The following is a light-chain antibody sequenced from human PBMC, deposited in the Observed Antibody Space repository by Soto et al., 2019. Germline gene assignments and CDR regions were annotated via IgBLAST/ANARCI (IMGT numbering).Light chain of an antibody. Sequence: QSALTQPASVSGSPGQSITISCTGTSSDVGGYNYVSWYQQHPGKAPKLMIYEVSNRPSGVSNSFSGSKSGNTAYLTISGLQAEDEDAYYCCSYKSSSSTYVFGAGTKLTVL. CDR2: EVS. CDR1: SSDVGGYNY. CDR3: CSYKSSSSTYV. J-gene: IGLJ1*01. V-gene: IGLV2-14*01.